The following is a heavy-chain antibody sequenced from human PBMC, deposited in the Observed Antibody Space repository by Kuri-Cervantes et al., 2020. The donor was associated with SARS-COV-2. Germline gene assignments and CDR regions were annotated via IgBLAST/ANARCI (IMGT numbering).Heavy chain of an antibody. J-gene: IGHJ4*02. CDR3: ARVDGDYLNFDY. D-gene: IGHD4-17*01. CDR2: IYYSGST. V-gene: IGHV4-30-4*08. Sequence: LRLSCTVSGGSISSGDYYWSWIRQPPGKGLEWIGYIYYSGSTYYNPSLKSRVTISVDTSKNQFSLKLSSVTAADTAVYYCARVDGDYLNFDYWGQGTLVTVSS. CDR1: GGSISSGDYY.